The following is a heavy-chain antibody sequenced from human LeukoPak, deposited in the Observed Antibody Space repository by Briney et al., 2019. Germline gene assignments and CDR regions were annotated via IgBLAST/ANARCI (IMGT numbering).Heavy chain of an antibody. Sequence: ASVKVSCKASGYNFTGYLLHWVRQAPGQGLEWMGRIDPKRGVTRYAQKFQGRVTLTRDTPMTTVYLELISLKSDDTARYFCARFGEDGDDMDVWGDGSTVTVSS. D-gene: IGHD3-16*01. V-gene: IGHV1-2*06. CDR3: ARFGEDGDDMDV. J-gene: IGHJ6*03. CDR1: GYNFTGYL. CDR2: IDPKRGVT.